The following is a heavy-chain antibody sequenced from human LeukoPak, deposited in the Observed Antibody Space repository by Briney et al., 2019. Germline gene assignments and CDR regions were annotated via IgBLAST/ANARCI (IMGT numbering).Heavy chain of an antibody. CDR2: INHSGST. CDR1: GGSFSGYY. V-gene: IGHV4-34*01. CDR3: ARNGGGWSFDY. D-gene: IGHD6-19*01. Sequence: PSETLSLTCAVYGGSFSGYYWSWIRQPPGKGLEWIGEINHSGSTNYNPSLESRVTISVDTSKNQFSLKLTSATAADTAVYYCARNGGGWSFDYWGQGILVTVSS. J-gene: IGHJ4*02.